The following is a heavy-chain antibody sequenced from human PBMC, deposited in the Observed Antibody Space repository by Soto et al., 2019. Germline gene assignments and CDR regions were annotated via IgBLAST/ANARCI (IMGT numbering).Heavy chain of an antibody. D-gene: IGHD3-3*01. V-gene: IGHV3-23*01. CDR2: ISGSGGST. CDR1: GFTFSSYA. J-gene: IGHJ5*02. Sequence: GGSLRLSCAASGFTFSSYAMSWVRQAPGKGLEWVSAISGSGGSTYYADSVKGRFTISRDNSKNTLYLQMNSLRAEDTAVYYCANKVGPKYDFWSGYSVGWFDPWGQGTLVTVSS. CDR3: ANKVGPKYDFWSGYSVGWFDP.